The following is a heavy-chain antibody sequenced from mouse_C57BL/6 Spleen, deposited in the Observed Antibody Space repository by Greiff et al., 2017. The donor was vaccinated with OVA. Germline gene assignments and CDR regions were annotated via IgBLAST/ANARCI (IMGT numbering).Heavy chain of an antibody. CDR3: TGGEAYYSNPFAY. V-gene: IGHV6-3*01. J-gene: IGHJ3*01. CDR2: IRLKSDNYAT. D-gene: IGHD2-5*01. Sequence: EVMLVESGGGLVQPGGSMKLSCVASGFTFSNYWMNWVRQSPEKGLEWVAQIRLKSDNYATHYAESVKGRFTISRDDSKSSVYLQMNNLRAEDTGIYYCTGGEAYYSNPFAYWGQGTLVTVSA. CDR1: GFTFSNYW.